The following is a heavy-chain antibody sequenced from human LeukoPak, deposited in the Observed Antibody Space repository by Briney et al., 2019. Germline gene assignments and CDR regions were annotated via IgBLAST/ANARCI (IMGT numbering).Heavy chain of an antibody. CDR1: GGSFSGYY. J-gene: IGHJ6*03. CDR2: INHSGST. D-gene: IGHD3-10*01. CDR3: ARHRKLRAYMDV. Sequence: SETLSLTCAVYGGSFSGYYWSWIRQPPGKGLEWIGEINHSGSTNYNPSLKSRVTISVDTSKNQFSLKLSSVTAADTAVYYCARHRKLRAYMDVWGKGTTVTVSS. V-gene: IGHV4-34*01.